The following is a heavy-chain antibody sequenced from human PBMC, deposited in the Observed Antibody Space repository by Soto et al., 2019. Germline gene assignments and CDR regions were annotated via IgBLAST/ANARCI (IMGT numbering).Heavy chain of an antibody. CDR3: ARHGFGPLHGLVDV. V-gene: IGHV4-59*08. D-gene: IGHD3-10*01. J-gene: IGHJ6*02. Sequence: QVQLQESGPGLVKPSETLSLTCTVSGGSITNYYCSWFRQPPGKGLEWIGYINYDGYSAYNHSLRXXVXMSMDASKTQFSLMLEAVTATDTAVYYCARHGFGPLHGLVDVWGPGTTVIVSS. CDR2: INYDGYS. CDR1: GGSITNYY.